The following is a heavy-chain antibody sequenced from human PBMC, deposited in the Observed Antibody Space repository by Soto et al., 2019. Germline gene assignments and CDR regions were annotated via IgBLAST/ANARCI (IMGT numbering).Heavy chain of an antibody. CDR1: GACISLGGYS. Sequence: LSITRAVSGACISLGGYSWSWIRQPPGKGLEWIGYIYHSGITYYNPSLKSRVTISVDRPKNQFSLKLSSVTAADTAVYYCASGPPTVTTSNWFDPWGQGTLVTVSS. CDR2: IYHSGIT. CDR3: ASGPPTVTTSNWFDP. V-gene: IGHV4-30-2*01. D-gene: IGHD4-17*01. J-gene: IGHJ5*02.